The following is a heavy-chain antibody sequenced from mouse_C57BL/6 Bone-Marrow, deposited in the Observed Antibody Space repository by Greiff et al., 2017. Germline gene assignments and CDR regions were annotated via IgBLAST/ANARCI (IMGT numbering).Heavy chain of an antibody. D-gene: IGHD1-1*01. CDR1: GYTFPSYG. J-gene: IGHJ4*01. CDR3: ARQRLRKRGYAMDY. V-gene: IGHV1-81*01. Sequence: VQLQQSEAELARPGASVKLSCKASGYTFPSYGISWVKQRTGQGLEWIGEIYPRSGNTYYNEKFKGKATLTADKSSRTADMGLRSLTSEVSAVYFWARQRLRKRGYAMDYWGQGTSVTVSS. CDR2: IYPRSGNT.